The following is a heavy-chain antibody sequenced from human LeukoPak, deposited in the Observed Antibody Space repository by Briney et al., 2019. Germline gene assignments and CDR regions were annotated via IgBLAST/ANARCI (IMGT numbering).Heavy chain of an antibody. Sequence: GGSLRLSCAASGFTFSDYYMSWIRQAPGKGLEWVSHISSSGSTIYYADSVKGRFTISRDNAKNSLYLQMNSLRAEDTAVYYCARDAQDYDILTGPTFDYWGQGTLVTVSS. CDR3: ARDAQDYDILTGPTFDY. CDR1: GFTFSDYY. D-gene: IGHD3-9*01. V-gene: IGHV3-11*01. CDR2: ISSSGSTI. J-gene: IGHJ4*02.